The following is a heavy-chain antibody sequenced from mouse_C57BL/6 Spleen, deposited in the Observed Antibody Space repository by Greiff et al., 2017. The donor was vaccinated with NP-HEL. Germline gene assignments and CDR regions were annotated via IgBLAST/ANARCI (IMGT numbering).Heavy chain of an antibody. CDR1: GYSITSGYY. CDR3: ARVRRYAMDY. V-gene: IGHV3-6*01. CDR2: ISYDGSN. Sequence: DVQLQESGPGLVKPSQSLSLTCSVTGYSITSGYYWNWIRQFPGNKLEWMGYISYDGSNNYNPSLKNRISITRDTSKNQFFLKLNSVTTEDTATYYCARVRRYAMDYWGQGTSVTVSS. J-gene: IGHJ4*01.